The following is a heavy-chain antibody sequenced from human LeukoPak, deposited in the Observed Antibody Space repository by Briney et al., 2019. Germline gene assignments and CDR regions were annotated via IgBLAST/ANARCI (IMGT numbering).Heavy chain of an antibody. CDR1: GFTFSSHG. CDR2: ISYDGSNK. CDR3: AKDRHFSGYVSMDI. D-gene: IGHD5-12*01. Sequence: GGSLRLSCAASGFTFSSHGMHWVRQAPGKGLEWVAVISYDGSNKYYADSVKGRFTISRDNSKNTLYLQMNSLRAEDTAVYYCAKDRHFSGYVSMDIWGQGTMVTVSS. J-gene: IGHJ3*02. V-gene: IGHV3-30*18.